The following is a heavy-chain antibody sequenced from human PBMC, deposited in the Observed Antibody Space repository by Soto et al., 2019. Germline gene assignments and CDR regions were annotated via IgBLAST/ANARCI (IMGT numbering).Heavy chain of an antibody. D-gene: IGHD3-10*01. CDR2: INYSGRT. CDR1: GGSISSGGYY. J-gene: IGHJ5*02. V-gene: IGHV4-31*03. Sequence: QVQLQESGPGLVKPSQTLSLTCTVSGGSISSGGYYWSWIRQHPGKGLEWIGHINYSGRTYYNSSLKSRVSRSVDTPKNQFSLKLSSVTATDTAIYYCARDYNRRPVGWFDPWGQGTLVTVSS. CDR3: ARDYNRRPVGWFDP.